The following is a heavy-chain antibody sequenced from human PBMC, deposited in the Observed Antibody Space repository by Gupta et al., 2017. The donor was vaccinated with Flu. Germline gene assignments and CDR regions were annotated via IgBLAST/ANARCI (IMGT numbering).Heavy chain of an antibody. D-gene: IGHD3-10*01. CDR3: VRDAAGKYSWDY. CDR2: SRNKGRSYTT. Sequence: QAPGKGLEWIGRSRNKGRSYTTEYAASVKGRFTTSRDDSANSVYLQMNSLKIEDTAVYYCVRDAAGKYSWDYWCQGTLVTVSS. V-gene: IGHV3-72*01. J-gene: IGHJ4*02.